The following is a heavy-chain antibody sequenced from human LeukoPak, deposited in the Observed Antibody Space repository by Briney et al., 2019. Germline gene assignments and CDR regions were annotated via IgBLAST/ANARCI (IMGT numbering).Heavy chain of an antibody. CDR2: ISYDGSKR. D-gene: IGHD5-18*01. Sequence: GRSLRLSCAASGFTFSSYGMHWVRQPQGEGLEWVAVISYDGSKRSSAESVKGRFTISRDNSKNTLYLQMNSLRPEDTAVYFCARANGQLWTTPDYWGQGTLVTISS. J-gene: IGHJ4*02. V-gene: IGHV3-30*03. CDR3: ARANGQLWTTPDY. CDR1: GFTFSSYG.